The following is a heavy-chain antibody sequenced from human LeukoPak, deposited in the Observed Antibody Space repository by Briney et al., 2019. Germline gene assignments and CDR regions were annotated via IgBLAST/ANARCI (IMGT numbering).Heavy chain of an antibody. V-gene: IGHV3-23*01. CDR1: GFTFSNAW. J-gene: IGHJ4*02. CDR3: AKGGWGDFRLVITHDY. Sequence: TGGSLRLSCAASGFTFSNAWMSWVRQAPGKGLEWVSASSGSGGSTYYADSVKGRFTISRDNSKNTLYLQMNSLRAEDTAVYYCAKGGWGDFRLVITHDYWGQGTLVTVSS. D-gene: IGHD3/OR15-3a*01. CDR2: SSGSGGST.